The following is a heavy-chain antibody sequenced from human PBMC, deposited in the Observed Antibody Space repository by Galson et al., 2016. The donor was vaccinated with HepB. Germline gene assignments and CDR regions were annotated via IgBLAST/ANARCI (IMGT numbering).Heavy chain of an antibody. D-gene: IGHD2-15*01. J-gene: IGHJ4*02. CDR3: AGYEVVSFGY. V-gene: IGHV4-31*03. CDR1: GGSISSRGYY. Sequence: TLSLTCTVSGGSISSRGYYWRWIRQHPGKGLEWIGYIYYSGGTYYNPSLQSRLTISLDTSKNHFSLKLDSVTAADTAVYYRAGYEVVSFGYWGQGTLVTVSS. CDR2: IYYSGGT.